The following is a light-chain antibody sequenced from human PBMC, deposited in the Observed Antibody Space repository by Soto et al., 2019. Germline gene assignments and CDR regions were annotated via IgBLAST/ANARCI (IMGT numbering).Light chain of an antibody. CDR2: SND. V-gene: IGLV1-44*01. CDR3: AAWDDSLNGVL. CDR1: RSNIGSNT. J-gene: IGLJ3*02. Sequence: QSVLTQPPSASGTPGQRVSISCSGSRSNIGSNTVNWNQHLPGTAPRLLIYSNDQRPSGVPDRFSASKSGASASLAIIGLQSEDEADYYCAAWDDSLNGVLFGGGTKLTVL.